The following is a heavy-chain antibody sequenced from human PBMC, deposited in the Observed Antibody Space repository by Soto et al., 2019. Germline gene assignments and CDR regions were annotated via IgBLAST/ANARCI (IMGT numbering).Heavy chain of an antibody. CDR2: VNNDGTDT. CDR3: ARGGLQHALDV. J-gene: IGHJ6*02. D-gene: IGHD6-13*01. CDR1: GFTFSNYW. V-gene: IGHV3-74*03. Sequence: EVQLVESGGGLVQPEGSLRLSCAASGFTFSNYWMYWVRQAPGKGLVWVSRVNNDGTDTTHADSVKGRFTISRDNAENTLYLQMNSLRADDTAVYYCARGGLQHALDVWGQGSTVTVSS.